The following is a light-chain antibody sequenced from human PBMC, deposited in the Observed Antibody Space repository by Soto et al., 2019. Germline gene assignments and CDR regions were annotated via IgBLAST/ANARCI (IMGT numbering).Light chain of an antibody. CDR1: QTISYW. Sequence: DIQMTQSPSTLSASVGDRVTITCRASQTISYWLAWYQQKPGKAPTVLIYKASTFESGVPSRFSGSGSGTEFTLTISSLQPDDFATYYCQQYSIYAITCGGGTKVEMK. V-gene: IGKV1-5*03. CDR3: QQYSIYAIT. CDR2: KAS. J-gene: IGKJ4*02.